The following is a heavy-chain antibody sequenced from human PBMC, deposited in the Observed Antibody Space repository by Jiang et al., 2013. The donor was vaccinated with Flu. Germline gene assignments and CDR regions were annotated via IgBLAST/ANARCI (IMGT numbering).Heavy chain of an antibody. Sequence: GLVWVAHISSDGSDTSYADSVKGRFTIYRDNAKNTLFLQASSLGAEDTAIYYCARESFNYFEYWGQGALVTVSS. CDR2: ISSDGSDT. V-gene: IGHV3-74*01. J-gene: IGHJ4*02. D-gene: IGHD3-10*01. CDR3: ARESFNYFEY.